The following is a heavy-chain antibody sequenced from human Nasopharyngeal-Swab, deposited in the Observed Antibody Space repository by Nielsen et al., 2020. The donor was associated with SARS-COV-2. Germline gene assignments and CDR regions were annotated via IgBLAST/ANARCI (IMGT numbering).Heavy chain of an antibody. J-gene: IGHJ1*01. CDR2: INHSGST. V-gene: IGHV4-34*01. D-gene: IGHD2-15*01. CDR1: GGSFSGYY. Sequence: SETLSLTCAVYGGSFSGYYWSWIRQPPGKGLEWIGEINHSGSTNYNPSLKSRVTISVDMSKNQFSLKLSSVTAADTAVYYCARGPAVILFFFFSFFPIYFQHWGQGTLVTVSS. CDR3: ARGPAVILFFFFSFFPIYFQH.